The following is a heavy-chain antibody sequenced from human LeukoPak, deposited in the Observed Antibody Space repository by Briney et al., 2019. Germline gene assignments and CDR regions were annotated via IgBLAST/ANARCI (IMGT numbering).Heavy chain of an antibody. J-gene: IGHJ4*02. CDR1: GFTFSSYA. Sequence: GGSLRLSCAASGFTFSSYAMSWVRQAPGKGGEGVSAISGSGGSTYYADSVKGRFTISRDNSKNTLYLQVNSLRAEDTAVYYCARGRGSYSFDYWGQGTLVTVSS. D-gene: IGHD3-10*01. CDR3: ARGRGSYSFDY. CDR2: ISGSGGST. V-gene: IGHV3-23*01.